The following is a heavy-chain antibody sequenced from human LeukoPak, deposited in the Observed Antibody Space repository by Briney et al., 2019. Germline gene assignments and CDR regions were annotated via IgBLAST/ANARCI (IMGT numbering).Heavy chain of an antibody. CDR3: AKDRPTVVTRRHYFDY. CDR1: GFTFSSYG. D-gene: IGHD4-23*01. J-gene: IGHJ4*02. CDR2: ISYDGSKK. Sequence: GGSLRHSCAASGFTFSSYGMYWVRQAPGKGLEWVAVISYDGSKKYYADSVKGRFIVSRDNSKNTLYLQMNSLRAEDTAVYYCAKDRPTVVTRRHYFDYWGQGILVTVSS. V-gene: IGHV3-30*18.